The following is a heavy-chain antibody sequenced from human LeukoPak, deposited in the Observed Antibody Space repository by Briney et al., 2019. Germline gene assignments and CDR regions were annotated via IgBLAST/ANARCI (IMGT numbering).Heavy chain of an antibody. CDR2: IYYSGST. D-gene: IGHD1-14*01. CDR3: ARAALPGITGWFAP. Sequence: PSETLSLTCTVSGGSISSYYWSWIRQPPGKGLEWIGYIYYSGSTNYNPSLKSRVTISVDTSNNQFSLKLRSVTAADTAVYYCARAALPGITGWFAPWGQGTLVTVSS. J-gene: IGHJ5*02. CDR1: GGSISSYY. V-gene: IGHV4-59*01.